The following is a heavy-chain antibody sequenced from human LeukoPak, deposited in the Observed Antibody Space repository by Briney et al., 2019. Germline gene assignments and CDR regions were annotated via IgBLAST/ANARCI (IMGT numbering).Heavy chain of an antibody. CDR3: ARSYDFWSGYYKP. CDR2: IGGSGGNT. Sequence: GGSLRLSCAASGFTFRSYAMSWVRQAPGKGLEWVSAIGGSGGNTYYADSVKGRFTISRDNSKSTLYLQMSSLRSEDTAVYYCARSYDFWSGYYKPWGQGTLVTVSS. D-gene: IGHD3-3*01. V-gene: IGHV3-23*01. J-gene: IGHJ4*02. CDR1: GFTFRSYA.